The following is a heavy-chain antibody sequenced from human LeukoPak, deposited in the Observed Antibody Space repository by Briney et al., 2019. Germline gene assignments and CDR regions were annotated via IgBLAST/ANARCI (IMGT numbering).Heavy chain of an antibody. V-gene: IGHV3-13*01. CDR2: IAIGGET. CDR3: AGAHVGAGLAFDV. CDR1: GFTFSNYD. D-gene: IGHD1-26*01. Sequence: PGGSLRLSCAASGFTFSNYDMHWVRQATGKGLEWVAAIAIGGETYYPASVKGRFTISRENAKNSLYLQMNSLRAGDTAMYYCAGAHVGAGLAFDVWGQGTVVTVSS. J-gene: IGHJ3*01.